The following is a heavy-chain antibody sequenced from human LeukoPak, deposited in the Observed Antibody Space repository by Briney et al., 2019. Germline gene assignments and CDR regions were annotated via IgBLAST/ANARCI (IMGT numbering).Heavy chain of an antibody. Sequence: PSETLSVTCTVSGGTISSYYCSWIRQPPGKGLEWIGYIYYSGSTNYNPSLKSRVTTSVDTSKNQFSLKLSSVTAADTAVYYCARVMRYSYGRVGAFDIWGQGTMVTVSS. CDR2: IYYSGST. J-gene: IGHJ3*02. D-gene: IGHD5-18*01. CDR1: GGTISSYY. V-gene: IGHV4-59*01. CDR3: ARVMRYSYGRVGAFDI.